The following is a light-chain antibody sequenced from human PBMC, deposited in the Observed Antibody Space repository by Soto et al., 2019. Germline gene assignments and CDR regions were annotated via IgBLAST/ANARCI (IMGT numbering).Light chain of an antibody. CDR3: LLYYGGALVV. V-gene: IGLV7-43*01. Sequence: QAVVTQEPSLTVSPGGTVTLTCASSTGAVTSGHFPNWVQQKPGQVPQSLIYSTSDKHSWTPARFSGSLLGGKAALTLSSVQPEDEAYYYCLLYYGGALVVFGGGTKLTVL. CDR2: STS. CDR1: TGAVTSGHF. J-gene: IGLJ2*01.